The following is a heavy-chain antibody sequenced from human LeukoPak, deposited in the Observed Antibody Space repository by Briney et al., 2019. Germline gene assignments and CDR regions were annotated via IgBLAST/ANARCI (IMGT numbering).Heavy chain of an antibody. CDR1: GGFISSYY. D-gene: IGHD3-16*02. V-gene: IGHV4-59*07. J-gene: IGHJ4*02. CDR3: ARIYVWGSYRFDY. Sequence: SDTLSLPCTVSGGFISSYYWHWIRQPPGKALEGIGFIYYSGTTNYNPSLKSRVTIAVDTSKNQFSLKMSSVTAADTAVYYCARIYVWGSYRFDYWGQGTLVTVFS. CDR2: IYYSGTT.